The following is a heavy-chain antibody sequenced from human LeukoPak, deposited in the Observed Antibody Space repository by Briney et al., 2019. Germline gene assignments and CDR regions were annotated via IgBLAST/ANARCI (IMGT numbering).Heavy chain of an antibody. CDR3: ARASYGSGSSPFDY. Sequence: SETLSLTCTVSSGSMSSYYWSFIRQPAGKGLEWIGRIHTSWTTYYNPSLKSRVTMSVDTSKNQFSLKLNSVTAADTAVYYCARASYGSGSSPFDYWGQGTLATVSP. CDR1: SGSMSSYY. J-gene: IGHJ4*02. V-gene: IGHV4-4*07. D-gene: IGHD3-10*01. CDR2: IHTSWTT.